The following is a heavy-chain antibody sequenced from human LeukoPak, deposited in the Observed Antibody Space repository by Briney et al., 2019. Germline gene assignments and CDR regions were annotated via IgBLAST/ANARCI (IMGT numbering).Heavy chain of an antibody. J-gene: IGHJ4*02. CDR3: ARDWFDGDYDRFDY. Sequence: GSLRLSCAVSGFTFSSYWMSWFRRAPGKGLEWVANINQDGSQKFSVDSVKGRFTISRDNAKNSLSLQMNSLRVEDTAVYYCARDWFDGDYDRFDYWGQGTLVTVSS. D-gene: IGHD4-17*01. V-gene: IGHV3-7*03. CDR1: GFTFSSYW. CDR2: INQDGSQK.